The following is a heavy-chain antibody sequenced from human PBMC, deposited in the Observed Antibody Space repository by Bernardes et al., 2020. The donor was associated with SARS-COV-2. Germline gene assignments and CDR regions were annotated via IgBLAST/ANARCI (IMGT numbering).Heavy chain of an antibody. V-gene: IGHV3-21*01. J-gene: IGHJ3*02. CDR3: ARRYYGSGSPEAFDI. Sequence: GESLCLSCAASGFSFSTYSMKWVRQAPGKGLEWVSSISNSGSTIFYADSVKGRFTISRDNAKNSVYLHMNSLRVEDTAVYYCARRYYGSGSPEAFDIWGQGTMVTVSS. D-gene: IGHD3-10*01. CDR1: GFSFSTYS. CDR2: ISNSGSTI.